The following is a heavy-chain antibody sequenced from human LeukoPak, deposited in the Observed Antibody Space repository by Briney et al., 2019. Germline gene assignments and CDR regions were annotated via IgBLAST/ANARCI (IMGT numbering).Heavy chain of an antibody. CDR3: ATAVDYYYGMDV. J-gene: IGHJ6*02. V-gene: IGHV1-8*01. Sequence: ASVKVSCKASGYTFTSYDINWVRQATGQGLEWMGWMNPNSGNTGYAQKFQGRVTMTRNTSISTAYVELSSLRSEDTAVYYCATAVDYYYGMDVWGQGTTVTVSS. D-gene: IGHD2-21*01. CDR2: MNPNSGNT. CDR1: GYTFTSYD.